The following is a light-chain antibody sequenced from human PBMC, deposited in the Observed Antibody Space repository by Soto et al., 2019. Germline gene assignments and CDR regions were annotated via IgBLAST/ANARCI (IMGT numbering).Light chain of an antibody. J-gene: IGKJ4*01. V-gene: IGKV1-39*01. Sequence: DIQMTQSPSSLSASVGHRVTITCRASQSIGRYLNWYQQKPGTAPKLLIYAASSLQSGVPSRFSGSGSGTDFTLTISSLQPEDFATYFCQRTYDTPLTFGGGTTVEIK. CDR3: QRTYDTPLT. CDR2: AAS. CDR1: QSIGRY.